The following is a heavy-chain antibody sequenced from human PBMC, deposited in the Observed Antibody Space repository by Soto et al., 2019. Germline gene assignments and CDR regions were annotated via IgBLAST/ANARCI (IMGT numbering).Heavy chain of an antibody. CDR3: ARSQGSSTSLEIYYYYYYGMDV. J-gene: IGHJ6*02. V-gene: IGHV1-69*01. Sequence: QVQLVQSGAAVKKPGSSVKVSCKASGGTFSSYAISWVRQAPGQGLEWMGVIIPISGTANYAQKFQGRVTITADESTSTAYMELSSLRSEDTAVYYWARSQGSSTSLEIYYYYYYGMDVWGQGTTVTVS. CDR2: IIPISGTA. D-gene: IGHD2-2*01. CDR1: GGTFSSYA.